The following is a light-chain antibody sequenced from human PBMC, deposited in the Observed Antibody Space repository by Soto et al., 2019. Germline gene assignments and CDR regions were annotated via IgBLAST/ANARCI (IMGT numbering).Light chain of an antibody. CDR3: QQYDNLPF. CDR2: DAS. CDR1: QDISNY. V-gene: IGKV1-33*01. J-gene: IGKJ4*01. Sequence: DIQMTQSPSSLSASVGDRVTITCQASQDISNYLNWYQQKPGKAPKLLIYDASNLETGVPSRLSGSGSGTDFTFTISSLQPEDIATYYCQQYDNLPFFGGGTKVDIK.